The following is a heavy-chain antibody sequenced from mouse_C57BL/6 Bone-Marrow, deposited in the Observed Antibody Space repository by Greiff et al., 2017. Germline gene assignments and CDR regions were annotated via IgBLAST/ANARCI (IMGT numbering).Heavy chain of an antibody. J-gene: IGHJ1*03. V-gene: IGHV1-76*01. Sequence: VKLVESGAELVRPGASVKLSCKASGYTFTDYYINWVKQRPGQGLEWIARIYPGSGNTYYNEKFKGKATLTAEKSSSTAYMQLSSLTSEDSAVYVCARGDYGSSYWYFDVWGTGTTVTVSS. CDR3: ARGDYGSSYWYFDV. D-gene: IGHD1-1*01. CDR1: GYTFTDYY. CDR2: IYPGSGNT.